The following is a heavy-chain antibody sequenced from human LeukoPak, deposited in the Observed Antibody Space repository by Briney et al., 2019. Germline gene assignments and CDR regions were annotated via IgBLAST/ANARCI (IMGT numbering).Heavy chain of an antibody. Sequence: ASVKVSFKTSGYDFRRYAISWVRQAPGQGLEWMGWISTYNGDTKYGQKFQGRVTMTTDTSTSTAYMELRSLRSDDTAVYYCARDPSNTSGWYIYFDYWGQGTLVTVSS. CDR2: ISTYNGDT. J-gene: IGHJ4*02. CDR3: ARDPSNTSGWYIYFDY. D-gene: IGHD6-19*01. V-gene: IGHV1-18*01. CDR1: GYDFRRYA.